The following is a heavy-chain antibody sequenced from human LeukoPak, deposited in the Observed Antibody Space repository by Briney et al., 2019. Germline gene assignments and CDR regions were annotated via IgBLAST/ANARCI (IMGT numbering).Heavy chain of an antibody. Sequence: PSETLSLTCTVSCYSISNGYYWGWIRQPPGKGLEWIGSLYHTGSSYYNPSPQSRVTISVDTSKNQFSLKLSSVTAADTAVYYCARAKGGSTSPFDYWGQGTLVTVSS. D-gene: IGHD2-2*01. J-gene: IGHJ4*02. CDR1: CYSISNGYY. CDR2: LYHTGSS. CDR3: ARAKGGSTSPFDY. V-gene: IGHV4-38-2*02.